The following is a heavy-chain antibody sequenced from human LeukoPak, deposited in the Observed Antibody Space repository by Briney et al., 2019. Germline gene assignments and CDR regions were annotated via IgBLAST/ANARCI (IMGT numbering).Heavy chain of an antibody. CDR2: INQSGST. J-gene: IGHJ4*02. CDR3: ARGQPLYSSGWYVNY. Sequence: SETLSLTCAVYGGSFSGYYWSWIRQPPGRGLEWIGEINQSGSTNYNPSLKSRVTISVDTSKNQFSLKLSSVTAADTAEYYCARGQPLYSSGWYVNYWGQGTLVTVSS. V-gene: IGHV4-34*01. D-gene: IGHD6-19*01. CDR1: GGSFSGYY.